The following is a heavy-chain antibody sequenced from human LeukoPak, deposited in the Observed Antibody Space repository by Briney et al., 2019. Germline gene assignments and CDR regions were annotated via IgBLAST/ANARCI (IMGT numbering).Heavy chain of an antibody. Sequence: GGSLRLSCAASGFTFSSYSMNWVRQAPGKGLEWVSSISSSSSYIYYADSVKGRFTISRDNAKNSLYLQMNSLRAEDTAVYYCARPRGSLIAAADYWGQGTLVTVSS. CDR1: GFTFSSYS. D-gene: IGHD6-13*01. CDR2: ISSSSSYI. J-gene: IGHJ4*02. V-gene: IGHV3-21*01. CDR3: ARPRGSLIAAADY.